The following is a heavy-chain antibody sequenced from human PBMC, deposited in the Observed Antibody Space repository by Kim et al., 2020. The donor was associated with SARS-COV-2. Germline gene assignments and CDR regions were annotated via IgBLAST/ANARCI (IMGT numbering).Heavy chain of an antibody. CDR3: ARSEYYGSGTLAKYGMDV. CDR2: IFYSGST. J-gene: IGHJ6*02. CDR1: GGSVSSRTYC. Sequence: SETLSLTCTVSGGSVSSRTYCWTWIRQTPGIGLEYIGHIFYSGSTNYNPSLESRVTISLDTSKNLLSLKLSSVTAADTAVYYCARSEYYGSGTLAKYGMDVWGQGITVTVSS. D-gene: IGHD3-10*01. V-gene: IGHV4-61*01.